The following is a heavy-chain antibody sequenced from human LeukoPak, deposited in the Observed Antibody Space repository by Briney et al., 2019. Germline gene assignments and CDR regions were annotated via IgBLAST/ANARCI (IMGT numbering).Heavy chain of an antibody. CDR3: AAEIEGGVFDY. CDR2: IVVGNGDT. J-gene: IGHJ4*02. CDR1: GFTFSNSA. V-gene: IGHV1-58*02. D-gene: IGHD3-16*01. Sequence: SVKVSCKAFGFTFSNSAMQWVRQARGQRLEWIGWIVVGNGDTNYAQKFQERVTITRDMSTSTAYMELNSLRSEDTAVYYCAAEIEGGVFDYWGQGTLVTVSS.